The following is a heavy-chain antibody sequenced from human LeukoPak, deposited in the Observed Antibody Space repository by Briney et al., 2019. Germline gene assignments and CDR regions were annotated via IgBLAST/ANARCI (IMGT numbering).Heavy chain of an antibody. J-gene: IGHJ5*02. CDR3: TRDRYCSSTNCFRAQYIWFDP. D-gene: IGHD2-2*01. CDR2: IRSKGYGGTT. CDR1: GFTFGDYA. V-gene: IGHV3-49*03. Sequence: PGGSLRLSCTASGFTFGDYAMSWFRQAPGKGLEWVGFIRSKGYGGTTEYAASVKGRFTISRDDSESIAYLQMNSLEIEDTAVYCCTRDRYCSSTNCFRAQYIWFDPWGQGTLVAVSS.